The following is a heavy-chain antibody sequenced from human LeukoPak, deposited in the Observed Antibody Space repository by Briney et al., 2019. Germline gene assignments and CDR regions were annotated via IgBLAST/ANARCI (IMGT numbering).Heavy chain of an antibody. V-gene: IGHV3-48*02. D-gene: IGHD2-2*01. J-gene: IGHJ4*02. CDR3: ARGRIAPAATDY. CDR1: GFTLSSFS. CDR2: ISSSSSTI. Sequence: PGGSLRLSCAASGFTLSSFSMNWVRLAPGKGLEWLSYISSSSSTIYYADSVKGRFTISRDNAKNSLYLQMNSLRDEDTAVYYCARGRIAPAATDYWGQGTLVTVSS.